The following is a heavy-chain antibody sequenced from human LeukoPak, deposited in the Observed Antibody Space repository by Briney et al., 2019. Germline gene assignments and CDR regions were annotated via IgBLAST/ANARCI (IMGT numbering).Heavy chain of an antibody. J-gene: IGHJ4*02. Sequence: PSETLSLTCTVSGGSITSSSYYWGWIRQPAGKGLEWIGSIYYSGSTYYNPSLKSRVTISVDTSKNQFSLKLSSVTAADTAVYYRARRDSSGVVPRWDYWGQGTLVTVSS. CDR2: IYYSGST. V-gene: IGHV4-39*01. D-gene: IGHD6-25*01. CDR3: ARRDSSGVVPRWDY. CDR1: GGSITSSSYY.